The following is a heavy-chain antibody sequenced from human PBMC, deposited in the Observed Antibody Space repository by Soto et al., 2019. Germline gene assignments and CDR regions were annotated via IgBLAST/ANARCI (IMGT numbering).Heavy chain of an antibody. V-gene: IGHV3-74*01. CDR3: AREVVDDYGDYVNSFDF. Sequence: GGSLRLSCAASGFTFSSYWMHWVRQAPGKGLVWVSRINSDGSSTSYADSVKGRFTISRDNAKNTLYLQMNSLRAEDTAVYYCAREVVDDYGDYVNSFDFWGSGTMGSVS. CDR2: INSDGSST. CDR1: GFTFSSYW. J-gene: IGHJ3*01. D-gene: IGHD4-17*01.